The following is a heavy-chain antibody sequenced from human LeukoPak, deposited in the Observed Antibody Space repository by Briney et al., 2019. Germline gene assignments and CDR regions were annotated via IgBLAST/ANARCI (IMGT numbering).Heavy chain of an antibody. CDR1: GFTFSSYG. D-gene: IGHD6-13*01. CDR2: ISYDGSNK. Sequence: PGGSLRLSCAASGFTFSSYGMHWVRQAPGKGLEWVAVISYDGSNKYYADSVKGRFTISRDNSKNTLYLQMNSLRAEDTAVYYCANSFDDGYSSSLLDYWGQGTLVTVSS. J-gene: IGHJ4*02. CDR3: ANSFDDGYSSSLLDY. V-gene: IGHV3-30*18.